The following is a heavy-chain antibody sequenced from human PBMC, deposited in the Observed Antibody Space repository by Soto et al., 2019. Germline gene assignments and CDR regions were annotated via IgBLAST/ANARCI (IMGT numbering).Heavy chain of an antibody. CDR3: ARDSSYVGTIFGVVIKPLDY. V-gene: IGHV1-69*12. D-gene: IGHD3-3*01. CDR1: GGTFSSYA. Sequence: QVQLVQSGAEVKKPGSSVKVSCKASGGTFSSYAISWVRQAPGQGLEWMGGIIPIFGTANYAQKFQGRVTITADESTSTAYMELSSLRSEDTAVYYCARDSSYVGTIFGVVIKPLDYWGQGTLVTVSS. J-gene: IGHJ4*02. CDR2: IIPIFGTA.